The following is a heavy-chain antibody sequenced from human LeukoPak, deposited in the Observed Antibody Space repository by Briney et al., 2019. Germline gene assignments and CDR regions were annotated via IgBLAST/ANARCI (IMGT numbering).Heavy chain of an antibody. CDR1: GFTFSSYG. D-gene: IGHD2-2*01. CDR3: ARDRAQYQLPVYFFDY. CDR2: IWYDGSNK. J-gene: IGHJ4*02. Sequence: GGSLRLSCAASGFTFSSYGMHWVRQAPGKGLEWVAVIWYDGSNKYYADSVKGRFTISRDNSKNTLYLQMNSLRAEDTAVYYCARDRAQYQLPVYFFDYWGQGTLVTVSS. V-gene: IGHV3-33*01.